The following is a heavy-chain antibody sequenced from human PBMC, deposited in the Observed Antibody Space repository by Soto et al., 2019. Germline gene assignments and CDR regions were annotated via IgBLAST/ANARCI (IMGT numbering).Heavy chain of an antibody. Sequence: GGSLKISCKASGYSFTTYWIAWVRQMPGKGLEWMGIINPGDSDIRYSPSFQGQVTISADNSISTAYLQWSSLKASDTAMYYCARHEQFYYYYYGMDVWGQGTAVTVS. CDR3: ARHEQFYYYYYGMDV. CDR2: INPGDSDI. CDR1: GYSFTTYW. D-gene: IGHD4-4*01. J-gene: IGHJ6*02. V-gene: IGHV5-51*01.